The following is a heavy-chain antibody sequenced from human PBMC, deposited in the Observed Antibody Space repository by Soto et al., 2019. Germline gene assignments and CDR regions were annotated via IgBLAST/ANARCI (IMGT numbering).Heavy chain of an antibody. J-gene: IGHJ5*02. V-gene: IGHV4-34*01. CDR3: AREAPRRVGFWSGPTWFDP. Sequence: SETLSLTCAVYGGSFSGYYWSWIRQPPGKGLEWIGEINHSGGTNYNPSPKSRATISVDTSKNQFSLKLSSVTAADTTVYYCAREAPRRVGFWSGPTWFDPWGQGTLVTVSS. D-gene: IGHD3-3*01. CDR1: GGSFSGYY. CDR2: INHSGGT.